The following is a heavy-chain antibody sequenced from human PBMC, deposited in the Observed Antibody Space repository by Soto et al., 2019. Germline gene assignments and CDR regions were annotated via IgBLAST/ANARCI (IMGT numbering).Heavy chain of an antibody. Sequence: SETLSLTCAVYGGSFSGYYWSWIRQPPGKGLEWIGEINHSGSTNYNPSLKSRVPISVDTSKNQFSLKLSSVTAADTAVYYCAFLVVVGSCFDPWGQETLFTFSS. CDR3: AFLVVVGSCFDP. CDR2: INHSGST. D-gene: IGHD2-15*01. V-gene: IGHV4-34*01. CDR1: GGSFSGYY. J-gene: IGHJ5*02.